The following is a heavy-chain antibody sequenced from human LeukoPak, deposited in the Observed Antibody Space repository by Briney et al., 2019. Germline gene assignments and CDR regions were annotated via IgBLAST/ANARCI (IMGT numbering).Heavy chain of an antibody. V-gene: IGHV4-4*07. J-gene: IGHJ4*02. CDR2: VYTSGST. Sequence: SETLSLTCTVSGGSISSYYWTWIRQPAGKGLEWIGRVYTSGSTNYNPSLRSRLTMSVDTSKNQFSLKLSSVTAADTAVYYCASGYCRGSSCFSFDYWGQGILVTVSS. D-gene: IGHD2-15*01. CDR1: GGSISSYY. CDR3: ASGYCRGSSCFSFDY.